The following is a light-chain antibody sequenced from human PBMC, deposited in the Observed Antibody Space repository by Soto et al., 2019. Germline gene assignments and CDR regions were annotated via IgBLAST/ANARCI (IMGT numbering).Light chain of an antibody. CDR3: QQYGSSGT. CDR2: GAS. Sequence: IVLTQAPGTLSLYPGEIATLSCRASQSVSSSYLAWYQQKPGQAPRLLIYGASSRATVIPARFSGSGSGTDFTLTISRLEPEDFAVYYCQQYGSSGTFGQGTKVDIK. CDR1: QSVSSSY. J-gene: IGKJ1*01. V-gene: IGKV3-20*01.